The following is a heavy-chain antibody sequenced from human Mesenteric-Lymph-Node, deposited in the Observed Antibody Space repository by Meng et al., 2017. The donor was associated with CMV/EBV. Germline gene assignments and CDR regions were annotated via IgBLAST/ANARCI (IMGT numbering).Heavy chain of an antibody. CDR3: AKNVGQWLRAFDI. Sequence: GESLKISCAASGFTVSGNYMSWVRQAPGKGLEWVSIIYSGGSTYYGNSVKGRFTISRDNSKNTLYLQMNSLRAEDTAVYYCAKNVGQWLRAFDIWGQGTMVTVSS. CDR1: GFTVSGNY. J-gene: IGHJ3*02. D-gene: IGHD6-19*01. CDR2: IYSGGST. V-gene: IGHV3-53*01.